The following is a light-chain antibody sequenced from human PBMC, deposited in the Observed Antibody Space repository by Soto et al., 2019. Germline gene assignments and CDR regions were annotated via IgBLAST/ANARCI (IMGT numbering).Light chain of an antibody. J-gene: IGLJ3*02. CDR2: GNR. CDR1: SSNIGAGYD. Sequence: QSVLTQPPSVSGAPGQRVTISCTGSSSNIGAGYDVHWYQQLPGTAPKLVIYGNRNRPSGVPDRFSGSKSGTSASLAITGLQAEDEADYYCQSYDTSRFGLMFGGGTKVTVL. CDR3: QSYDTSRFGLM. V-gene: IGLV1-40*01.